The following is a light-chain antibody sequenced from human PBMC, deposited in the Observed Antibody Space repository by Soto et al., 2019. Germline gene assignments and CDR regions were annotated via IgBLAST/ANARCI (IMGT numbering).Light chain of an antibody. CDR3: KDKNIYRALT. Sequence: DIQMTQSPSTLSASVGDRVTITCRASQSISSWLAWYQQKPGKAPKLLIYKASSLESGVPSRFSGSGSGTDFILTITSLHPNVFPTFYAKDKNIYRALTYGGGTKVEIK. J-gene: IGKJ4*01. CDR2: KAS. V-gene: IGKV1-5*03. CDR1: QSISSW.